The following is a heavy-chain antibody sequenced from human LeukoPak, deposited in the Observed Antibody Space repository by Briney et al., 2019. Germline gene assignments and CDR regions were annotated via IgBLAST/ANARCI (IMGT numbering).Heavy chain of an antibody. J-gene: IGHJ5*02. Sequence: ASVKVSCKASGYTFTGYYIHWVRQAPGQGLEWMGWINPNSGGTNYAQKFQGRVTMTRDTSISTAYMELSRLRSDDTAVYYCARSLWSWVRVGWFDPWGQGTLVTVSS. CDR2: INPNSGGT. CDR1: GYTFTGYY. V-gene: IGHV1-2*02. CDR3: ARSLWSWVRVGWFDP. D-gene: IGHD1-1*01.